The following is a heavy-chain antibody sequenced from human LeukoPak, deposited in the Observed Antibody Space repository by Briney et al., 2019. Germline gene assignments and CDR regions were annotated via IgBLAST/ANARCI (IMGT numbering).Heavy chain of an antibody. Sequence: PSETLSLTCTVSGRSMSSYYWSWIRQPPGKGLEWIGYIYYSGSTNYNPSLKSRVTISVDTSKNQFSLKLSSVTAADTAVYYCARGGGWYEGMDYWGQGSLVTVSS. CDR3: ARGGGWYEGMDY. CDR2: IYYSGST. CDR1: GRSMSSYY. V-gene: IGHV4-59*01. J-gene: IGHJ4*02. D-gene: IGHD6-19*01.